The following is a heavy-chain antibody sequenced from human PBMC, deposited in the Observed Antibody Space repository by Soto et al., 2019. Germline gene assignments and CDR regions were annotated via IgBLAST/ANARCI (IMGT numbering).Heavy chain of an antibody. D-gene: IGHD3-3*01. CDR2: ISAYNGNT. Sequence: ASVKVSCKSSGYTFTSYGISWVRLAPGQGLEWMGWISAYNGNTNYAQKLQGRVTMTTDTSTSTAYMELRSLRSDDTAVYYCARAGLTIFGVVTEYNWFAPRGQGTLVTVSS. CDR1: GYTFTSYG. V-gene: IGHV1-18*01. CDR3: ARAGLTIFGVVTEYNWFAP. J-gene: IGHJ5*02.